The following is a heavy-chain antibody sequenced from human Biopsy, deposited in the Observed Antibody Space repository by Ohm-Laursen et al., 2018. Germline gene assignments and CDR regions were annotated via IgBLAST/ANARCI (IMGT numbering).Heavy chain of an antibody. D-gene: IGHD2-15*01. CDR1: GFTFSNYA. Sequence: SLRLSCAASGFTFSNYAMSWVRQAPGKGLEWASTITSSGGSTYFADSVKGRFTISRDNSKNRLYLQMNSLRGKDTAVYYCAKQGAAILSSFDSWGQGTLVTVSS. J-gene: IGHJ5*01. CDR2: ITSSGGST. V-gene: IGHV3-23*01. CDR3: AKQGAAILSSFDS.